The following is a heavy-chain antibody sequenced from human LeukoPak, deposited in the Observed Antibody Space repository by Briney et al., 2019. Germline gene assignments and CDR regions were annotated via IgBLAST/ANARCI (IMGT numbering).Heavy chain of an antibody. J-gene: IGHJ4*02. CDR1: GFTFSIYS. D-gene: IGHD6-13*01. Sequence: PGGSLRLSCAASGFTFSIYSMDWVRQAPGKGLEWVSSISSSGSYIYYADSLKGRFTISRDNAKNSLYLQMNSLRAEDTAVYYCAREDASSWDYGGQGILVTVSS. CDR2: ISSSGSYI. V-gene: IGHV3-21*01. CDR3: AREDASSWDY.